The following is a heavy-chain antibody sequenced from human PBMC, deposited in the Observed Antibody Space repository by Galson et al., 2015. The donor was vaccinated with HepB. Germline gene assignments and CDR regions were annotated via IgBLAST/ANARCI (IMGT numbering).Heavy chain of an antibody. D-gene: IGHD1-1*01. CDR2: ISYDGSNK. Sequence: SLRLSCAASGFTFSSYAMHWVLQAPGKGLEWVAFISYDGSNKYYADSVKGRFTISRDNSKNTLYLQMNSLRAEDTAVYYCARINEFHYFDYWGQGTLVTVSS. V-gene: IGHV3-30-3*01. CDR3: ARINEFHYFDY. CDR1: GFTFSSYA. J-gene: IGHJ4*02.